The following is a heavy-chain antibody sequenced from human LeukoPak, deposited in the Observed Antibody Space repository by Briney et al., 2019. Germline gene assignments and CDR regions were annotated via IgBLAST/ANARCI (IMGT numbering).Heavy chain of an antibody. D-gene: IGHD6-19*01. CDR2: ISSSSSYI. Sequence: GGSLRLSCAASGFTFSSYSMNWVRQAPGKGLEWVSSISSSSSYIYYADSVKGRFTISRDNAKNSLYLQMNSLRAEDTAVYYCARASGGQWLDREYFQHWGQGTLVTVSS. V-gene: IGHV3-21*01. CDR1: GFTFSSYS. CDR3: ARASGGQWLDREYFQH. J-gene: IGHJ1*01.